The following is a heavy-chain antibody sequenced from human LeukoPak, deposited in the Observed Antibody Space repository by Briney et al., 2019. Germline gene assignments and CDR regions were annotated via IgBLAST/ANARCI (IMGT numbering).Heavy chain of an antibody. CDR1: GFTFSSYS. CDR3: ARDLHYDFWSGYYTGDVDYFDY. D-gene: IGHD3-3*01. J-gene: IGHJ4*02. V-gene: IGHV3-21*01. Sequence: GGSLRLSCAASGFTFSSYSMNWVRQAPGKGLEWVSSISSSSSYIYYADSVKGRFTISRDNAKNSLYLQMNSLRAEDTAVYYCARDLHYDFWSGYYTGDVDYFDYWGQGTLDTVSS. CDR2: ISSSSSYI.